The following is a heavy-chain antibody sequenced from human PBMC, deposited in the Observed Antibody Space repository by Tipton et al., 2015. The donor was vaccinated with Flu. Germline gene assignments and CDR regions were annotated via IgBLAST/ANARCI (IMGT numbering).Heavy chain of an antibody. V-gene: IGHV4-59*07. CDR3: ARSPGYYFDY. CDR2: IYYSGST. CDR1: GGSISGYY. Sequence: TLSLTCTVSGGSISGYYWSWIRQPPGKGLEWIAYIYYSGSTNYNPSLKSRVTISVDMSKNQFSLKLNSMTAADTAVYYCARSPGYYFDYWGQGTLVTVSS. J-gene: IGHJ4*02.